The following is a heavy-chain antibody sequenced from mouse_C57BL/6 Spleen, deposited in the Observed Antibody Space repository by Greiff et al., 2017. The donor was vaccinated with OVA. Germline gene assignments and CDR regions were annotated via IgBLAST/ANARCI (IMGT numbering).Heavy chain of an antibody. CDR3: QGVITTVVARDY. Sequence: VQLQQSGPELVKPGASVKISCKASGYTFTDYYMNWVKQSHGKSLEWIGDINPNNGGTSYNQKFKGKATLTVDKSSSTAYMELRSLTSEDAAVYYCQGVITTVVARDYWGQGTTLTVSS. J-gene: IGHJ2*01. V-gene: IGHV1-26*01. D-gene: IGHD1-1*01. CDR2: INPNNGGT. CDR1: GYTFTDYY.